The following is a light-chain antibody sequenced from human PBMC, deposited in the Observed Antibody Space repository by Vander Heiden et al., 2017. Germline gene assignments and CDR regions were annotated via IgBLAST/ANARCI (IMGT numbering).Light chain of an antibody. J-gene: IGLJ1*01. CDR3: QSADSSGTYKV. Sequence: SYKLTQPPSVSVSPGQTARITCSGDALPKQYAYWYQQKPGQAPVLVIYKDSERPSGIPERFSGSSSGTTVTLTISGVQAEDEADYYCQSADSSGTYKVFGTGTKVTVL. CDR2: KDS. V-gene: IGLV3-25*03. CDR1: ALPKQY.